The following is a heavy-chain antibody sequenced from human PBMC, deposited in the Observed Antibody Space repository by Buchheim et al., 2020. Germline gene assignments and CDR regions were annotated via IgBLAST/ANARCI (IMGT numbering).Heavy chain of an antibody. CDR3: VKEALGYSYADY. J-gene: IGHJ4*02. CDR1: GFTFSKSA. Sequence: EVQLLASGGGFVQAGGSLRLSCAASGFTFSKSAMSWVRQAPGKGLEWVSAISEDGGRTYYADSVEGRFTISRDNSKNTLDLQMNSLRAEDTAIYYCVKEALGYSYADYWGQGTL. CDR2: ISEDGGRT. D-gene: IGHD5-18*01. V-gene: IGHV3-23*01.